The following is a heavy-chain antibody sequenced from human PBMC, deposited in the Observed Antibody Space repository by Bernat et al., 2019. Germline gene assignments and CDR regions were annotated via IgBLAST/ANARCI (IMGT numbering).Heavy chain of an antibody. CDR3: ARDIGYSGYDRGGWFDP. D-gene: IGHD5-12*01. V-gene: IGHV4-59*01. Sequence: QLQLQESGPGLVKPSETLSLTCTVSGGSISSYYWSWIRQPPGKGLEWIGYIYYSGSTNYNPSLKSRVTISVDTSKNQFSLKLSSVTAADTAVYYCARDIGYSGYDRGGWFDPWGQGTLVTVSS. CDR1: GGSISSYY. J-gene: IGHJ5*02. CDR2: IYYSGST.